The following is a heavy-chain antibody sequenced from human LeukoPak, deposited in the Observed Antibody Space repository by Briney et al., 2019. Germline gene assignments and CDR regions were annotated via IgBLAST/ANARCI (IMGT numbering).Heavy chain of an antibody. J-gene: IGHJ4*02. D-gene: IGHD3-22*01. CDR3: ARVRDRGYYYDSSGPSYCFDY. V-gene: IGHV3-7*01. Sequence: GGSLRLSCAASGFTFSSYWMSWFRQAPGKGLEWVANIKQDGSEKYYVDSVKGRFTISRDNAKNSLYLQMNSLRAEDTAVYYCARVRDRGYYYDSSGPSYCFDYWGQGTLVTVSS. CDR2: IKQDGSEK. CDR1: GFTFSSYW.